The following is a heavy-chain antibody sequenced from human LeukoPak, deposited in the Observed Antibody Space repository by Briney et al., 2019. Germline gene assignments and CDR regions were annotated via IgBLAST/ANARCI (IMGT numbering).Heavy chain of an antibody. J-gene: IGHJ4*02. CDR2: IRYDGSNK. D-gene: IGHD3-16*02. CDR3: AKDVPPGRLGELSLYFDY. CDR1: GFTFSSYG. Sequence: GGSLRLSCAASGFTFSSYGMHWVRQAPGKGLEWVAFIRYDGSNKYYADSVKGRFTISRDNSKNTLYLQMNSLRAEDTAVYYCAKDVPPGRLGELSLYFDYWGQGTLVTVSS. V-gene: IGHV3-30*02.